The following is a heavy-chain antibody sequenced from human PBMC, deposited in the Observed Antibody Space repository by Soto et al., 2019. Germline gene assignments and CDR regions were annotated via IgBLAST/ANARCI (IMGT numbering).Heavy chain of an antibody. Sequence: QVQLVESGGGVVQPGRSLRLSCAASGFTFSSYGMHWVSQAPGKGLEWVAVISYDGSNKYYADSVKGRFTISRDNSKNTLYLQMNSLRAEDTAVYYCAKGRVGATTISAFHIWGQGTMVTVSS. CDR1: GFTFSSYG. CDR2: ISYDGSNK. D-gene: IGHD1-26*01. CDR3: AKGRVGATTISAFHI. V-gene: IGHV3-30*18. J-gene: IGHJ3*02.